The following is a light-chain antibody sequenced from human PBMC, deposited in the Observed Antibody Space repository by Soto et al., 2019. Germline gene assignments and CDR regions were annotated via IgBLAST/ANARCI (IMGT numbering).Light chain of an antibody. Sequence: IHFTQSPSSLSPSLVHLVTIPWRASQGISSYLAWYQQKPGKAPKLLIYKASSLESGVPSRFSGSGSGTEFTLTISSLQPDDFATYYCQQYNSYSVTFGQGTRLETK. CDR1: QGISSY. V-gene: IGKV1-5*03. J-gene: IGKJ5*01. CDR3: QQYNSYSVT. CDR2: KAS.